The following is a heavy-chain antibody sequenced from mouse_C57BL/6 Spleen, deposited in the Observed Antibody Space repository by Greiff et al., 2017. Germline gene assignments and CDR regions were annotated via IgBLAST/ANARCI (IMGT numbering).Heavy chain of an antibody. CDR2: INPSNGGT. CDR3: ARENYSKGGFAY. J-gene: IGHJ3*01. CDR1: GYTFTSYW. D-gene: IGHD2-5*01. V-gene: IGHV1-53*01. Sequence: QVQLKQPGTELVKPGASVKLSCTASGYTFTSYWMHWVKQRPGQGLEWIGNINPSNGGTNYNEKFKSKATLTVDKSSSTAYMQLSSLTSEDSAVYYCARENYSKGGFAYWGQGTLVTVSA.